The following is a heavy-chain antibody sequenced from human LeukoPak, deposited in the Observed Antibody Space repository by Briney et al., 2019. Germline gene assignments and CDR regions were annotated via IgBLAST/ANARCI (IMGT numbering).Heavy chain of an antibody. CDR2: IYYRGST. Sequence: SETLSLTCTVSAGSISSSPYYWGWIRQPPGKWLEWIGTIYYRGSTYSNPSLNSRVTISLDTSKNQFSLRLRSVTAADTALYYCARHYLSDGILSTFDPWGQGTLVTVSS. D-gene: IGHD2-2*01. CDR3: ARHYLSDGILSTFDP. J-gene: IGHJ5*02. V-gene: IGHV4-39*01. CDR1: AGSISSSPYY.